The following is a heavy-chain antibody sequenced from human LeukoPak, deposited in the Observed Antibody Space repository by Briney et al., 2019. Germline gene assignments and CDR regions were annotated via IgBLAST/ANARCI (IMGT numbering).Heavy chain of an antibody. J-gene: IGHJ4*02. Sequence: NASETLSLTCTVSGGSISSGSYYWSWNRQPAGKGLEWIGRIYTSGSTNYNPSLKSRVTISVDTSKNQFSLKLSSVTAADTAVYYCARLQHETLYAVAGTDYFDYWGQGTLVTVSS. CDR3: ARLQHETLYAVAGTDYFDY. V-gene: IGHV4-61*02. CDR1: GGSISSGSYY. CDR2: IYTSGST. D-gene: IGHD6-19*01.